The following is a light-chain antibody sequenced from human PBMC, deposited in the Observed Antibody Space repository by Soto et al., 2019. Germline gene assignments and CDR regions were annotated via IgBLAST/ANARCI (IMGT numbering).Light chain of an antibody. Sequence: DIQMTQSPSTLSASVGDRVTITCRASQTISMWLDWYQQKPGKAPELLIYDATSLQSGVPSRFSGSGSGTEFTLTISSLQPDDFATYYCQQYSTYRTFGQGTKVDIK. J-gene: IGKJ1*01. CDR1: QTISMW. CDR3: QQYSTYRT. V-gene: IGKV1-5*01. CDR2: DAT.